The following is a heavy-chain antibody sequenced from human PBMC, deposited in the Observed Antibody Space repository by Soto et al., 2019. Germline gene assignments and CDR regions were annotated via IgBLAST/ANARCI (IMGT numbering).Heavy chain of an antibody. CDR1: GYTFTSYD. CDR2: MNPNSGNT. Sequence: ASVKVSCKASGYTFTSYDINWVRQATGQGLEWMGWMNPNSGNTGYAQKFQGRVTMTRNTSISTAYMELSSLRSEDTAVYYCARGGEYSGYDYLSDYAPWFDPWGQGTLVTVSS. CDR3: ARGGEYSGYDYLSDYAPWFDP. D-gene: IGHD5-12*01. V-gene: IGHV1-8*01. J-gene: IGHJ5*02.